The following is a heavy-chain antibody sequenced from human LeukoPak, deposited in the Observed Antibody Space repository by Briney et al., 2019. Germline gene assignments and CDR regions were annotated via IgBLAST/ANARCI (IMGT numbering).Heavy chain of an antibody. V-gene: IGHV3-15*01. Sequence: PGGSLRLSCAASGFTFNNAWMSWVRQAPGKGLEWVGRIKSKTDGGTIDYAAPVKGRFTISRDDSKNTLYLQMNSLKTEDTAVYYCYVSAAVGLDYWGQGTLVTVSS. CDR1: GFTFNNAW. J-gene: IGHJ4*02. D-gene: IGHD6-13*01. CDR3: YVSAAVGLDY. CDR2: IKSKTDGGTI.